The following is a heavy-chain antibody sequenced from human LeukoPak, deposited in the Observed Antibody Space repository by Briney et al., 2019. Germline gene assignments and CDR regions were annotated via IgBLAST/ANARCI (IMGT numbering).Heavy chain of an antibody. D-gene: IGHD5-12*01. V-gene: IGHV1-8*03. CDR1: GYTFTSYD. J-gene: IGHJ4*02. CDR3: ARGRSTGYPYYFEY. CDR2: MNPNSGST. Sequence: ASVKVSCKASGYTFTSYDINWVRQATGQGLEWMGWMNPNSGSTGYAQKFQGRVTITRNTSRSTAYMELSGLRSEDTAVYYCARGRSTGYPYYFEYWGQGTLVTVSS.